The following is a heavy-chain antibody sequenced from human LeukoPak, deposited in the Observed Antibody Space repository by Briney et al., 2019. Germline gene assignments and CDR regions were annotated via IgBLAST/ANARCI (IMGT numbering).Heavy chain of an antibody. J-gene: IGHJ6*03. CDR3: ARGTVSYYYYYMDV. D-gene: IGHD5/OR15-5a*01. V-gene: IGHV3-20*03. CDR2: INWNGGST. CDR1: HG. Sequence: HGMSXVRHAPGKGLEWVSGINWNGGSTGYVDSVKGRFTISRDNAKNSLYLQMNSLRAEDTALYYCARGTVSYYYYYMDVWGKGTTVTVSS.